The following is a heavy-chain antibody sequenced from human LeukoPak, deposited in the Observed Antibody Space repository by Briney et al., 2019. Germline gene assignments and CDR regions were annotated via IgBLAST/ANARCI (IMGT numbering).Heavy chain of an antibody. CDR2: ISGSGGST. D-gene: IGHD2-2*01. CDR1: GFTFSSYA. Sequence: GGSLRLSCAASGFTFSSYAMSWVRQAPGKGLEWVPAISGSGGSTYYADSVKGRFTISRDNSKNTLYLQMNSLRAEDTAVYYCAKVLGYCSSTSCLPTGWPFDYWGQGTLVTVSS. V-gene: IGHV3-23*01. CDR3: AKVLGYCSSTSCLPTGWPFDY. J-gene: IGHJ4*02.